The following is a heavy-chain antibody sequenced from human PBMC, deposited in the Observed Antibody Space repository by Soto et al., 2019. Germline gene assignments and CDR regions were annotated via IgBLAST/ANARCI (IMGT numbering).Heavy chain of an antibody. CDR1: GGSISSSSYY. CDR2: IYYSGST. CDR3: ARRCYGDYYFDY. V-gene: IGHV4-39*01. D-gene: IGHD4-17*01. Sequence: QLQLQESGPGLVKPSETLSLTCTVSGGSISSSSYYWGWIRQPPGKGLEWIGSIYYSGSTYYNPSLKSRVTISVDTSKNQFSLKLSSVTAADTAVYYCARRCYGDYYFDYWGQGTLVTVSS. J-gene: IGHJ4*02.